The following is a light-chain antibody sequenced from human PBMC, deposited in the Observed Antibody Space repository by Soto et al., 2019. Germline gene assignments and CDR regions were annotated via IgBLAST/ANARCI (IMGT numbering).Light chain of an antibody. V-gene: IGLV2-8*01. CDR2: EVT. Sequence: QSALTQPPSASGSPGQSVTISCTGTSSDVGGYNYVSWYQQHPGKAPKLIIYEVTKRPSGVPDRFSGSKSDNTASLTVSGRQAEDEADYYCSSYTRNNNFLLFGGGTKLTAL. CDR3: SSYTRNNNFLL. CDR1: SSDVGGYNY. J-gene: IGLJ2*01.